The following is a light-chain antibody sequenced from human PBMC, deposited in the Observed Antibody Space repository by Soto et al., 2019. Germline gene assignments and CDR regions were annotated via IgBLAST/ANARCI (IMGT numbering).Light chain of an antibody. V-gene: IGKV3-20*01. J-gene: IGKJ1*01. CDR2: GAS. Sequence: EIVVTQSPGTLSLSPGERATVSWRASETVAASHLAWYHPKPAQAPRLLIHGASTRAPGIADRFSGSGSGTDFTLTISRLEPEDSAVYYCQLYYTSPKTFRQRTKVDIK. CDR1: ETVAASH. CDR3: QLYYTSPKT.